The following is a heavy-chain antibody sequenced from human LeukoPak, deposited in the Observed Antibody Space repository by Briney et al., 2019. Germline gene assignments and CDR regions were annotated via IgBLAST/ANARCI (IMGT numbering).Heavy chain of an antibody. CDR3: ARHTYTMVRGVINYYYYYYMDV. V-gene: IGHV4-34*01. CDR2: INNSGNT. Sequence: PSETLSLTCAVYGGSLSDYYWGWIRQPPGKGLEWIGEINNSGNTNYDPSLRSRVTMSVDTSKNQFSLKVKSVTAADTAVYYCARHTYTMVRGVINYYYYYYMDVWGKGTTVTISS. J-gene: IGHJ6*03. D-gene: IGHD3-10*01. CDR1: GGSLSDYY.